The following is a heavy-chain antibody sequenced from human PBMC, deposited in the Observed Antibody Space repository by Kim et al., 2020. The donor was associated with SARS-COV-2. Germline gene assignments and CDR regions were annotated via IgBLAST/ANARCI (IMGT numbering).Heavy chain of an antibody. CDR2: FDPEDGET. CDR1: GYTLTELS. CDR3: ATDRQTLHCSGGRCYRAFDY. J-gene: IGHJ4*02. V-gene: IGHV1-24*01. D-gene: IGHD2-15*01. Sequence: ASVKVSCKVSGYTLTELSMHWVRQAPGKGLEWMGGFDPEDGETIYAQKFQGRVTMTEDTSTDTAYMELSSLRSEDTAVYYCATDRQTLHCSGGRCYRAFDYWGEGTLVTVSS.